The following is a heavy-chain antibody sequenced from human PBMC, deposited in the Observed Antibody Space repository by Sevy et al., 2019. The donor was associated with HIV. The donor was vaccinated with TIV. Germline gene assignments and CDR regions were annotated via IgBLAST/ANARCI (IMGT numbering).Heavy chain of an antibody. CDR2: IRGISNYI. CDR1: GFTFSSYS. J-gene: IGHJ3*02. V-gene: IGHV3-21*06. Sequence: GGSLRLSCAASGFTFSSYSMNWVRQAPGKGLEWVSSIRGISNYIYYADSVKGRFTISRDNAKSSLYLQMNSLRAEDTAVYYCARTGCSITSCLTADACDIWGQGTLVTVSS. CDR3: ARTGCSITSCLTADACDI. D-gene: IGHD2-2*01.